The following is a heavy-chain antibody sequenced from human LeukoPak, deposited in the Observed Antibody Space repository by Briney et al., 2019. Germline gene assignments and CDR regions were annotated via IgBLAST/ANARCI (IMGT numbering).Heavy chain of an antibody. D-gene: IGHD3-10*01. J-gene: IGHJ5*02. CDR2: IYPGDSDT. CDR1: GYSFTSYW. CDR3: ARPNLWFGEFYGFDP. V-gene: IGHV5-51*01. Sequence: PGESLKISCTVSGYSFTSYWVGWVRQMPGKGLEWLGIIYPGDSDTRYSPSFQGQVTISAGKSFSTAYLQRSSLKASDSAMYYCARPNLWFGEFYGFDPWGQGTLVTVSS.